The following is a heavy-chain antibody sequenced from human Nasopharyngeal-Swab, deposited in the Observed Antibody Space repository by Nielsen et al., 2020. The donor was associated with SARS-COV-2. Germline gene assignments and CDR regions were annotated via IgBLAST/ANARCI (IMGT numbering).Heavy chain of an antibody. CDR1: GFTFSSYG. D-gene: IGHD3-3*01. Sequence: GGPLRLSCAASGFTFSSYGMHWVRQAPGKGLEWVAVIWYDGSNKYYADSVKGRFTISRDNSKNTLYLQMNSLRAEDTAVYYCARGGDFWSGYYSNFDYWGQGTLVTVSS. CDR2: IWYDGSNK. J-gene: IGHJ4*02. CDR3: ARGGDFWSGYYSNFDY. V-gene: IGHV3-33*01.